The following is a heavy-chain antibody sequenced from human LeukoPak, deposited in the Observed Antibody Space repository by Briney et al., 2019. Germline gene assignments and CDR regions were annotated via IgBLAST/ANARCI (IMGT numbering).Heavy chain of an antibody. V-gene: IGHV4-31*03. Sequence: SETLFLTCTVSGGSISSGGYYWSWIRQHPGKGLEWIGYIYYSGSTYYNPSLKSRVTISVDTSKNQFSLKLSSVTAADTAVYYCARAIERTFAGYNWFDPWGQGTLVTVSS. D-gene: IGHD2/OR15-2a*01. J-gene: IGHJ5*02. CDR1: GGSISSGGYY. CDR3: ARAIERTFAGYNWFDP. CDR2: IYYSGST.